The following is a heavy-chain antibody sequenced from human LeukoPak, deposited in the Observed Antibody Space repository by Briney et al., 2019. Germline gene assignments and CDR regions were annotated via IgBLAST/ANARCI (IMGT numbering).Heavy chain of an antibody. CDR3: AKDLWTDSSGWNYFDY. CDR1: GFTFTRSA. V-gene: IGHV3-23*01. Sequence: GGSLRLSCAASGFTFTRSAMSWVRQAPGKGLEWVSCITNSGGGTYYADSVKGRFTISRDNSKNTLYLQMNSLRAEDTAVYYCAKDLWTDSSGWNYFDYWGQGTLVTVSS. J-gene: IGHJ4*02. CDR2: ITNSGGGT. D-gene: IGHD6-19*01.